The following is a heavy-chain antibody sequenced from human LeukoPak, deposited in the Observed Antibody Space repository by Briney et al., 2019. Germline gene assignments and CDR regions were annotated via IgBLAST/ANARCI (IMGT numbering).Heavy chain of an antibody. CDR3: ARDTGYSGYDA. CDR2: IYTSGST. CDR1: GGSISSYY. V-gene: IGHV4-4*08. J-gene: IGHJ5*02. Sequence: SETLSLTCTVSGGSISSYYWSWIRQPPGKGLEWIGRIYTSGSTNYNPSLKGRVTISVDTSKNQFSLKLSSVTAADTAVYYCARDTGYSGYDAWGQGTLVTVSS. D-gene: IGHD5-12*01.